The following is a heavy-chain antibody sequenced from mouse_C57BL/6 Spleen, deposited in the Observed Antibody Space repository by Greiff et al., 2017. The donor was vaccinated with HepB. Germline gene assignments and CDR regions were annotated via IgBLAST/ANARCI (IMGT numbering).Heavy chain of an antibody. D-gene: IGHD6-1*01. Sequence: VQLQQSGAELAKPGASVKLSCKASGYTFTSYWMHWVKQRPGQGLEWIGYINPSSGYTKYNQKFKDEATLTADKSSSTAYMQLSSLTYEDSAVYYCARGQVPDVWGTGTTVTVSS. CDR2: INPSSGYT. CDR1: GYTFTSYW. CDR3: ARGQVPDV. J-gene: IGHJ1*03. V-gene: IGHV1-7*01.